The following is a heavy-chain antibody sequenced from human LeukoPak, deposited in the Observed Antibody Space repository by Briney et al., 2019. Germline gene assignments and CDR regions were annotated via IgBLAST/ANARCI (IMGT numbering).Heavy chain of an antibody. V-gene: IGHV3-7*01. CDR1: GFTFSSYW. J-gene: IGHJ3*02. CDR2: IKQDGSEK. Sequence: PGGSLRLSCVASGFTFSSYWMSWVRQAPGKGLKWVAAIKQDGSEKNYVDSVKGRFTISRDNAKNSVYLQMNGLRAEDTAVYYCARESSPIGPFIVGVVDEKQDAFDIWGQGTMVTVSS. D-gene: IGHD1-26*01. CDR3: ARESSPIGPFIVGVVDEKQDAFDI.